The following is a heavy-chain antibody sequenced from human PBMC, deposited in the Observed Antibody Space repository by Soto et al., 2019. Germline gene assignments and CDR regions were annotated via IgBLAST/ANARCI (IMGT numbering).Heavy chain of an antibody. D-gene: IGHD6-13*01. Sequence: EVQLLESGGGLVQPGESLRLSCAASGFIFSDYAMTWVRQAPGKGLEWVSGISGSGESIYYADSVEGRFTISRVNSKNTLYLQMNSLRGEDTAVYYCARDRHGSDWYTYYFYTLAVWGQGTTVTVSS. J-gene: IGHJ6*02. CDR3: ARDRHGSDWYTYYFYTLAV. V-gene: IGHV3-23*01. CDR2: ISGSGESI. CDR1: GFIFSDYA.